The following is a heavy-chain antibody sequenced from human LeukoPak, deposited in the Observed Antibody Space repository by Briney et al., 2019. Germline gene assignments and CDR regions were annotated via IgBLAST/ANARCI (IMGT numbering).Heavy chain of an antibody. Sequence: GGSLRLSCAASGFTFDDYAMPWVRQAPGKGLEWVSGISWNSGSIGYADSVKGRFTISRDNAKNSLYLQMNSLRAEDTALYYCAKDIGTYYYYGMDVWGQGTTVTVSS. CDR1: GFTFDDYA. V-gene: IGHV3-9*01. CDR2: ISWNSGSI. J-gene: IGHJ6*02. CDR3: AKDIGTYYYYGMDV.